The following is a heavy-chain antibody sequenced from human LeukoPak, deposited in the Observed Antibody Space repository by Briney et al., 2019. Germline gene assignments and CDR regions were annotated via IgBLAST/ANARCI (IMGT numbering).Heavy chain of an antibody. V-gene: IGHV4-61*02. J-gene: IGHJ4*02. D-gene: IGHD2-15*01. CDR1: GGSMSSSYHY. CDR2: MYTSGDT. Sequence: SETLSLTCTVSGGSMSSSYHYWNWIRQPAGKGLVWIGRMYTSGDTTYNPSLQGRVTISLDTSKSQFSLELSSVTAADTAVYYCARTFCSGGNCYHFDSWGQGILVTVSS. CDR3: ARTFCSGGNCYHFDS.